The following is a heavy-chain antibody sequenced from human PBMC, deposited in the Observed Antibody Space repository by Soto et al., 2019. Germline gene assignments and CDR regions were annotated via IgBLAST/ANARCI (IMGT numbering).Heavy chain of an antibody. J-gene: IGHJ4*02. CDR2: IYYSGST. Sequence: PSETLSLTCTVSGGSISSGGYYWSWIHQHPGKGLEWIGYIYYSGSTYYNPSLKSRVTISVDTSKNQFSLKLSSVTAADTAVYYCSGRGYDSSGYKVYYFDYWGQGTLVTVSS. CDR1: GGSISSGGYY. D-gene: IGHD3-22*01. V-gene: IGHV4-31*03. CDR3: SGRGYDSSGYKVYYFDY.